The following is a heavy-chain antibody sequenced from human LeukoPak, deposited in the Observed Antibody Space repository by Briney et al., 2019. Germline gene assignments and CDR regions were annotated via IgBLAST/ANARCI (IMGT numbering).Heavy chain of an antibody. J-gene: IGHJ1*01. CDR2: IYSGGST. D-gene: IGHD4-17*01. V-gene: IGHV3-66*01. CDR1: GFTVSSNY. Sequence: PGGSLRLSCAASGFTVSSNYMSWVRQAPGKGLEWVSVIYSGGSTYYADSVKGRFTISRDNSKNTLYLQMNSLRAEDTAVYYCARGHGDPPEHFQHWGQGTLVTVSS. CDR3: ARGHGDPPEHFQH.